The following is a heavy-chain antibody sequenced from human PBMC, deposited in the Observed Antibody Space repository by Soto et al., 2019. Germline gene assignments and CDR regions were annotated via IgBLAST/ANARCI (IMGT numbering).Heavy chain of an antibody. D-gene: IGHD3-9*01. CDR3: ARAAQRNDLLTGYYTPEYYFDY. Sequence: QVQLVQSGAEVKKPGASVKVSCKASGYTFTSYGISWVRQAPGQGLEWMGWISAYNGNTNYAQKLQGRVTMTTDTSPSTAYMELRSLRSDDTAVYYCARAAQRNDLLTGYYTPEYYFDYWGQGTLVTVSS. J-gene: IGHJ4*02. CDR2: ISAYNGNT. CDR1: GYTFTSYG. V-gene: IGHV1-18*01.